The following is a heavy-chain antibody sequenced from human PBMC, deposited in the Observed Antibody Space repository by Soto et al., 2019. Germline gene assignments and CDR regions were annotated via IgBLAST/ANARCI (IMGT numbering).Heavy chain of an antibody. CDR2: INAGNGNT. CDR1: GYTFTSYA. J-gene: IGHJ4*02. D-gene: IGHD6-13*01. Sequence: GASVKVSCKASGYTFTSYAMHWVRQAPGQRLEWMGWINAGNGNTKYSQKFQGRVTITGDTSASTAYMELSSLRSEDTAVYYCARVLSHSWLNDYWGQGTLVTVS. V-gene: IGHV1-3*01. CDR3: ARVLSHSWLNDY.